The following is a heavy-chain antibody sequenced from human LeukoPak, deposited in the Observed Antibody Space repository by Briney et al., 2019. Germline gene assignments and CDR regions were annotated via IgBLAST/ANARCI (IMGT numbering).Heavy chain of an antibody. V-gene: IGHV3-21*01. Sequence: PGGTLRLSCAASGFTFSSCGFNWVRQAPGKGLEWVSSIGPTGTDRYYADSVRGRFTISRDNAKNSMYLQMDSLRDEDTAVYYCATETIGRHYHYWDQGTLLTVSS. CDR2: IGPTGTDR. CDR1: GFTFSSCG. CDR3: ATETIGRHYHY. D-gene: IGHD1-14*01. J-gene: IGHJ4*02.